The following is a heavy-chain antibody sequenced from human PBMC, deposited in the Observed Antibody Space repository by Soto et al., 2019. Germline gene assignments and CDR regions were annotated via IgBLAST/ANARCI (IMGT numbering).Heavy chain of an antibody. V-gene: IGHV3-23*01. Sequence: GSLTLACFGCGLTLMMFAMSWVRQAPGKGLEWISSISGSGGSTYYADSVKGRFTVSRDNSKTTVFLQMNSLRTEDTAVYFCAKERNFWSGTAGFDSWGQGSPVTVSS. CDR1: GLTLMMFA. CDR3: AKERNFWSGTAGFDS. CDR2: ISGSGGST. J-gene: IGHJ5*01. D-gene: IGHD3-3*01.